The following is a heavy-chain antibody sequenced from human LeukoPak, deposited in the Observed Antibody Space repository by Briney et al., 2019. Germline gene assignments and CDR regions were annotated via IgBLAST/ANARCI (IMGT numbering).Heavy chain of an antibody. CDR3: ARGGPLAAAFNWFDP. CDR2: ISAYNGNT. D-gene: IGHD2-15*01. V-gene: IGHV1-18*01. J-gene: IGHJ5*02. Sequence: ASVKVSCKASGYTFTSYGISWVRQAPGQGLEWMGWISAYNGNTNYAQKLQGRVTMTTDTSTSTAYMGLRSLRSDDTAVYYCARGGPLAAAFNWFDPWGQGTLVTVSS. CDR1: GYTFTSYG.